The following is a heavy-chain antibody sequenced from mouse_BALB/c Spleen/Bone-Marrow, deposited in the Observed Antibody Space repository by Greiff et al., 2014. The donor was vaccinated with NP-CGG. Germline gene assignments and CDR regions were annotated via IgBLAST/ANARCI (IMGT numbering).Heavy chain of an antibody. V-gene: IGHV14-3*02. CDR1: GFNVKDTY. CDR2: IDPANGNT. Sequence: EVMLVESGAELVKPGASVKLSCTASGFNVKDTYMHWVKQRPEQGLEWIGRIDPANGNTKYDPKFQGKATITADTSSNTAYLQLSSLTSEDTAVYYCARFAYWGQGTLVTVSA. J-gene: IGHJ3*01. CDR3: ARFAY.